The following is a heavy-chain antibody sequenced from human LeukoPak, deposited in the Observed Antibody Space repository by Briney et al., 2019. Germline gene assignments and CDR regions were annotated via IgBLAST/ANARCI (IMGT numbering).Heavy chain of an antibody. D-gene: IGHD2-8*01. CDR1: GFTFSAYA. V-gene: IGHV3-30*04. Sequence: GGSLRLSCAASGFTFSAYAMNWVRQAPGKGLEWVAVISDDGRHNYYADSVKGRFTISRDNSKSTLYLQMNSLRDDDSAAYFCARVYLERLTAGYFDHWGQGTQVTVSP. CDR3: ARVYLERLTAGYFDH. J-gene: IGHJ4*02. CDR2: ISDDGRHN.